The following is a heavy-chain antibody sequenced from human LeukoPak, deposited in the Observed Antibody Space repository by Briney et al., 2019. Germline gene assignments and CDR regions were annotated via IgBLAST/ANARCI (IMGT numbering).Heavy chain of an antibody. Sequence: GGSLRLSCAASGFTLNNAWMSWVRQAPGKGLEWLGRIKRETDGGTIDYAAPVKGRFTISRDDSRNTLYLQMDSLKIDDTAVYYCTTARYYDNSELQFQHWGQGTLVTVSS. V-gene: IGHV3-15*01. CDR3: TTARYYDNSELQFQH. CDR2: IKRETDGGTI. D-gene: IGHD3-22*01. CDR1: GFTLNNAW. J-gene: IGHJ1*01.